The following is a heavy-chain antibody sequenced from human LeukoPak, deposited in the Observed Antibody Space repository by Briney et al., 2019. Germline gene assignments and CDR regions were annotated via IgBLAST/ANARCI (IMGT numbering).Heavy chain of an antibody. CDR2: IKSKTDGGTT. J-gene: IGHJ4*02. CDR1: GFTFSNAW. Sequence: GGSLRLSCAASGFTFSNAWMSWVPQAPGKGLEWVGRIKSKTDGGTTDYAAPVKGRFTISRDDSKNTLYLQMNSLKTEDTAVYYCRRGIVVVPGQTDYWGQGTLVTVSS. D-gene: IGHD2-2*01. CDR3: RRGIVVVPGQTDY. V-gene: IGHV3-15*01.